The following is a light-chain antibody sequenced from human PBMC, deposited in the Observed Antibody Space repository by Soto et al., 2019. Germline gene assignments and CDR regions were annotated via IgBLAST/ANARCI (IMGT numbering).Light chain of an antibody. CDR1: GSDVGGYNY. Sequence: QSALTQPRSVSGSPGQSVTISCTGTGSDVGGYNYVSWYQQHPGKAPKLMIYDVSKRPSGVPDRFSGSKSGNTASLTISGLQAEDEADYYCCLYAGSYTSVFGGGTKLTVL. V-gene: IGLV2-11*01. J-gene: IGLJ2*01. CDR3: CLYAGSYTSV. CDR2: DVS.